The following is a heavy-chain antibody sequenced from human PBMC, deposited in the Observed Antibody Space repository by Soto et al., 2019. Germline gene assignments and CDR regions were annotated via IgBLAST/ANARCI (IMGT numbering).Heavy chain of an antibody. D-gene: IGHD5-18*01. CDR1: GGSISSSNW. V-gene: IGHV4-4*02. CDR2: IYHSGST. CDR3: ASSPGDTAMVPRERDAFDI. Sequence: QVQLQESGPGLVKPSGTLSLTCAVSGGSISSSNWWSWVRQPPGKGLEWIGEIYHSGSTNYNPSLKSRVTISVHKSKNQFSLKLSSVTAADTAVYYCASSPGDTAMVPRERDAFDIWGQGTMVTVSS. J-gene: IGHJ3*02.